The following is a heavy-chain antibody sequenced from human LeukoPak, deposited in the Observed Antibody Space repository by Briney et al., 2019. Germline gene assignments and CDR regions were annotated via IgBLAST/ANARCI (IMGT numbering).Heavy chain of an antibody. V-gene: IGHV3-21*01. CDR2: ISSSSSYI. D-gene: IGHD6-13*01. J-gene: IGHJ3*02. CDR1: GFTFSSYS. Sequence: KSGGSLRLSCAASGFTFSSYSMNWVRQAPGKGLEWVSSISSSSSYIYYADSVKGRFTISRDNAKNSLYLQMNSLMAEDTAAYYCAREDFCVAAAGFHDAFDIWGQGTMVTVSS. CDR3: AREDFCVAAAGFHDAFDI.